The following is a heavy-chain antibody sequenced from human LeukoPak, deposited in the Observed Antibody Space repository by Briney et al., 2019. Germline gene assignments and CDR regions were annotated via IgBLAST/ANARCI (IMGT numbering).Heavy chain of an antibody. D-gene: IGHD6-13*01. J-gene: IGHJ4*02. CDR1: GFTFSSYA. Sequence: GGSLRLSCAASGFTFSSYAMSWVRQAPGKGLEWVSAISGSGGSTYYADSVKGRFTISRDNSKNTLYLQMNSLRPEDSAVYYCAKDHGSSWTVLDSWGQGTLVTVSS. CDR3: AKDHGSSWTVLDS. V-gene: IGHV3-23*01. CDR2: ISGSGGST.